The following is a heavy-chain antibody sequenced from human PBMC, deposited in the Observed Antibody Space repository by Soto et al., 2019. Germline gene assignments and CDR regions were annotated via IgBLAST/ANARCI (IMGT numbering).Heavy chain of an antibody. CDR1: GYRITSYA. J-gene: IGHJ5*01. CDR3: ARDLLVVAPTRNSWFAP. Sequence: GAPAEVSCKACGYRITSYASSWVQQAQGKGLEWMGWISAYNGNTNYAQKLQGRVTMTTDTSTSTAYMELRSLRSDDTAVYYCARDLLVVAPTRNSWFAPLVQGTLVTGFS. D-gene: IGHD2-15*01. V-gene: IGHV1-18*04. CDR2: ISAYNGNT.